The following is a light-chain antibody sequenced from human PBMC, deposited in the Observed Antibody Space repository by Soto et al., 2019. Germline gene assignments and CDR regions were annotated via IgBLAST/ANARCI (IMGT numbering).Light chain of an antibody. CDR1: SSDVGGYNY. V-gene: IGLV2-14*01. J-gene: IGLJ1*01. CDR3: SSYTSASTLHYL. Sequence: QSALTQPASVSGSPGQSITISCTGTSSDVGGYNYVSWYQQHPGIAPKLLIYGVTNRPSGVSTRFSGSKSVNTASLTISVHQAEDAADYHCSSYTSASTLHYLFGTGIKLTV. CDR2: GVT.